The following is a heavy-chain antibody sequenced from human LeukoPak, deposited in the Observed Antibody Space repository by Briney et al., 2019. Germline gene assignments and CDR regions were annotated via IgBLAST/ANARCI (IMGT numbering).Heavy chain of an antibody. D-gene: IGHD1-14*01. Sequence: SETLSLTCTVSGGSISSYYWSWIRQPPGKGLEWIGYIYYSGSTNYNPSLKSRVTISVDTSKNQFSLKLSSVTAADTAVYYCARGTTPYHYFDYWGQGTLVTVSS. CDR2: IYYSGST. CDR1: GGSISSYY. J-gene: IGHJ4*02. CDR3: ARGTTPYHYFDY. V-gene: IGHV4-59*12.